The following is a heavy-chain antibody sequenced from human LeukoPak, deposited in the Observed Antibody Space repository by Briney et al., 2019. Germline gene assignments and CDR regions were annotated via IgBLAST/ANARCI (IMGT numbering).Heavy chain of an antibody. CDR1: GGSISSYY. J-gene: IGHJ4*02. V-gene: IGHV4-59*01. CDR3: ARDFSGYSGIFDY. CDR2: IYYSGST. D-gene: IGHD5-12*01. Sequence: SETLSLTCTVSGGSISSYYWSWIRQPPGKGLEWIGYIYYSGSTNYNPSLKSRVTISVDTSKNQFSLKPSSVTAADTAVYYCARDFSGYSGIFDYWGQGTLVTVSS.